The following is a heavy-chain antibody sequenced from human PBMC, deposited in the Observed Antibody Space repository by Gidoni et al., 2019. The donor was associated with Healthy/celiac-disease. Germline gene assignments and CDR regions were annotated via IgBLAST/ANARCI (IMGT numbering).Heavy chain of an antibody. CDR1: GFTFSSYA. J-gene: IGHJ4*02. D-gene: IGHD4-4*01. CDR2: ISYDRSNK. Sequence: QVQLVESGGGGVQPGRSLRLPCCASGFTFSSYAMHWVRQAPGKGREWVAVISYDRSNKYYADSVKCRFTSSRDNSKNTLYLQMNSLRAEDTAVYYCARDKEGDSNYVGYFDYWGQGTLVTVSS. V-gene: IGHV3-30*04. CDR3: ARDKEGDSNYVGYFDY.